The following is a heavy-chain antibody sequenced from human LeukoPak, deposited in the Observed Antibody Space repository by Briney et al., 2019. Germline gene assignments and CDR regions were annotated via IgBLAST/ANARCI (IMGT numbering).Heavy chain of an antibody. Sequence: SETLSLTCTVSGGSISSYYWSWIRQPPGKGLEWIGYIYYSGSTNYNPSLKSRVTISVDTSKNQFSLKLSSVTAADTAVYYCAREGYDPRGYYYYMDVWGKGTTVTVSS. CDR1: GGSISSYY. CDR3: AREGYDPRGYYYYMDV. D-gene: IGHD3-3*01. CDR2: IYYSGST. J-gene: IGHJ6*03. V-gene: IGHV4-59*12.